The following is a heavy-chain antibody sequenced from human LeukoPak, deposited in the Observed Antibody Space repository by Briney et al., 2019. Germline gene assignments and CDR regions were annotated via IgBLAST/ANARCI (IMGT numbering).Heavy chain of an antibody. Sequence: GGSLRLSCAASGFTFSSYDMHWVRQATGKGPEWVSAIGTAGDTYYPGSVKGRFTISRENAKNSLYLQMHSLRAGDTAVYYCARSTSFATFDIWGQGTMVTVSS. CDR1: GFTFSSYD. V-gene: IGHV3-13*01. CDR2: IGTAGDT. CDR3: ARSTSFATFDI. J-gene: IGHJ3*02. D-gene: IGHD2-2*01.